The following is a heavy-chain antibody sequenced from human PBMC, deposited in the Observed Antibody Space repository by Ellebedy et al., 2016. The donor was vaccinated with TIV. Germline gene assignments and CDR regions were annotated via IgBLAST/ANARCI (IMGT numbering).Heavy chain of an antibody. CDR2: ISAYNGNT. CDR3: ARAEYYDILTDY. D-gene: IGHD3-9*01. V-gene: IGHV1-18*01. J-gene: IGHJ4*02. Sequence: ASVKVSXKASGYTFTSYDISWVRQAPGQGLEWMGWISAYNGNTNYAQKLQGRVTMTTDTSTSTAYMELRSLRSDDTAVYYCARAEYYDILTDYWGQGTLVTVSS. CDR1: GYTFTSYD.